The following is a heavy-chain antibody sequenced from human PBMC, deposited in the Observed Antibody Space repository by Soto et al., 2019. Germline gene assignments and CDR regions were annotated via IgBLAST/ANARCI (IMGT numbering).Heavy chain of an antibody. V-gene: IGHV4-31*03. CDR1: GGSISSGGYY. CDR2: IYYSGST. D-gene: IGHD5-12*01. J-gene: IGHJ3*02. CDR3: ARGSMVDIVATDAFDI. Sequence: PSETLSLTCTVSGGSISSGGYYWSWIRQHPGKGLEWIGYIYYSGSTYYNPSLKSRVTISVDTSKNQFSLKLSSVTAADTAVYYCARGSMVDIVATDAFDIWGQGTMVTVS.